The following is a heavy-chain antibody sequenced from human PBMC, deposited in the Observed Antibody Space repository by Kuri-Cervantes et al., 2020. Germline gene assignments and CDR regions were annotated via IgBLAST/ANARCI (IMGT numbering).Heavy chain of an antibody. Sequence: ASVKVSCKASGYTFTSYGISWVRQAPGQGLEWMGWISAYDGNTNYAQKLQGRVTMTRNTSISTAYMELSSLRSEDTAVYYCARGGRYSSGWYAHLGYWGQGTLVTVSS. CDR2: ISAYDGNT. J-gene: IGHJ4*02. V-gene: IGHV1-18*01. CDR3: ARGGRYSSGWYAHLGY. CDR1: GYTFTSYG. D-gene: IGHD6-19*01.